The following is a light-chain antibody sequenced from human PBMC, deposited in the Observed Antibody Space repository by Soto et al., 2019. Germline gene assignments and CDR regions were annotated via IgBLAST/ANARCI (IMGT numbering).Light chain of an antibody. V-gene: IGKV3D-20*02. Sequence: EIVLTPSPGTLSLSPGEIATLSFSASQSVSSTYLIWYQQKPGQAPRLLIYGASNRATGIPARFSGSGSGTDFTLTISSLEPEDFAVYYCQQRSNWPLTFGGGTKVDIK. CDR2: GAS. CDR1: QSVSSTY. CDR3: QQRSNWPLT. J-gene: IGKJ4*01.